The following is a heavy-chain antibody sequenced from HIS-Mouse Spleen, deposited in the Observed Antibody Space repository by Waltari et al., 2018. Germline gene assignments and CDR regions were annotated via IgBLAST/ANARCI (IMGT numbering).Heavy chain of an antibody. CDR3: ARPVVNDAFDI. CDR1: GFTCSSYA. J-gene: IGHJ3*02. Sequence: QVQLVESGGGVVQPGRSLRLSCAASGFTCSSYAMHWVRQAPGKGLEWVAVISYDGSNKYYADSVKGRFTISRDNSKSTLYLQMNSLRAEDTAVYYCARPVVNDAFDIWGQGTMVTVSS. V-gene: IGHV3-30-3*01. CDR2: ISYDGSNK. D-gene: IGHD2-15*01.